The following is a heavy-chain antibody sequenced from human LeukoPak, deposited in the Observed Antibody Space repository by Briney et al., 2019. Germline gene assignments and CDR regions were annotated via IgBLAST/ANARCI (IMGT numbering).Heavy chain of an antibody. J-gene: IGHJ4*02. CDR2: IRSKAYGGTT. CDR3: ASSPMVRGVIWYFDY. CDR1: GFTLGDHA. D-gene: IGHD3-10*01. V-gene: IGHV3-49*04. Sequence: PGRSLRLSCTTSGFTLGDHAMSWVRQAPGKGLEWVCLIRSKAYGGTTESAAYVKGRFIISRDDSKGIAYLQMNSLKTEDTAVYYCASSPMVRGVIWYFDYWGQGTLVTVSS.